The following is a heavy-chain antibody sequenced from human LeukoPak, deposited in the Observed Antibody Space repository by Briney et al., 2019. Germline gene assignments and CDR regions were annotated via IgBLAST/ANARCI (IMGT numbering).Heavy chain of an antibody. J-gene: IGHJ4*02. D-gene: IGHD3-22*01. Sequence: GGTLRLSCAASGCTFSSYWMTWVRQAPGKGLEWVANIKEDATNKNYIGTENGPFTISRHNAKNSPYLQMNSLRADDTAVYYCATPLDYYDTSGYHQGGDWGQGTLVTVSS. CDR1: GCTFSSYW. CDR2: IKEDATNK. CDR3: ATPLDYYDTSGYHQGGD. V-gene: IGHV3-7*03.